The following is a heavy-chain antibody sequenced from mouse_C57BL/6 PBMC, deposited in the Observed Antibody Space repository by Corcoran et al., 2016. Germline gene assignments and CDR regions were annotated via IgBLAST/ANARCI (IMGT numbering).Heavy chain of an antibody. D-gene: IGHD1-1*01. CDR1: GYTFTDYY. CDR3: ARSIYGSSPFDY. J-gene: IGHJ2*01. V-gene: IGHV1-26*01. CDR2: INPNNGGT. Sequence: EVQLQQSGPELVKPGASVKISCKASGYTFTDYYMNWVKQSHGKSLEWIGDINPNNGGTSYNQKFKGKATLTVDKSSSTAYMELRSLTSEDSAVYYCARSIYGSSPFDYWGQGTTLTVSS.